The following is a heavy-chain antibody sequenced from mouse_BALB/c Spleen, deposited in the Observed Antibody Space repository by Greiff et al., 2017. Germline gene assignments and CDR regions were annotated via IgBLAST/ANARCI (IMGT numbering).Heavy chain of an antibody. Sequence: EVKLMESGGGLVKPGGSLKLSCAASGFTFSSYAMSWVRQTPEKRLEWVASISSGGSTYYPDSVKGRFTISRDNARNILYLQMSSLRSEDTAMYYCATMREFAYWGQGTLVTVSA. V-gene: IGHV5-6-5*01. CDR1: GFTFSSYA. CDR2: ISSGGST. CDR3: ATMREFAY. J-gene: IGHJ3*01. D-gene: IGHD2-3*01.